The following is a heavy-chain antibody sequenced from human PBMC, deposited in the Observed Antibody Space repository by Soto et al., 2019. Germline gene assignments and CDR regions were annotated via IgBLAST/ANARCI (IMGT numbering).Heavy chain of an antibody. CDR3: ASLPASQYYHGADV. CDR2: DYYTGIT. J-gene: IGHJ6*02. D-gene: IGHD2-2*01. Sequence: PSETLSLTCSAYGVSISRYYWNWLREPPGKGLERIGQDYYTGITIYNRSLNSRVTVSVDMSKNHISLKLGSVTASDTAVYYCASLPASQYYHGADVWGQGIRVTVSS. V-gene: IGHV4-59*01. CDR1: GVSISRYY.